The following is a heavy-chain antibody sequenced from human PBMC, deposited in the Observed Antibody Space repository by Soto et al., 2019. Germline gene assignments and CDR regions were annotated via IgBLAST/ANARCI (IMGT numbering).Heavy chain of an antibody. Sequence: GALSLACAASGLTFDGYTMHWVRQLPGKGLEWVSLVIWDSGNRIYADSVQSRFTISRDNSNSSFFLQMNSLRTEDTAVYFCVKGASGAGFFFDLWGLGTTVTVSS. CDR2: VIWDSGNR. V-gene: IGHV3-43*01. D-gene: IGHD3-3*01. CDR3: VKGASGAGFFFDL. J-gene: IGHJ3*01. CDR1: GLTFDGYT.